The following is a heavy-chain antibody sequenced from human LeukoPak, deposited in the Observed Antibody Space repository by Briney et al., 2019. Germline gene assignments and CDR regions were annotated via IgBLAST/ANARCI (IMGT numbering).Heavy chain of an antibody. CDR3: ARDRVASGRFGEVAS. Sequence: GGSLRLSCAASGFTFSTYSTNWVRQAPGKGLEWVSFISGGGSYIYYAESVKGRFTISRDNAKNSLYLQMNSLRAEDTAIYYCARDRVASGRFGEVASWGQGTLVTVSS. V-gene: IGHV3-21*01. D-gene: IGHD3-10*01. CDR1: GFTFSTYS. CDR2: ISGGGSYI. J-gene: IGHJ5*02.